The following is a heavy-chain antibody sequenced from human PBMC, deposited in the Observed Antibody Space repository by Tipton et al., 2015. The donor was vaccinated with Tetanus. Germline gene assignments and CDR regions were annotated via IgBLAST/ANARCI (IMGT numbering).Heavy chain of an antibody. CDR3: ARAPYNSPGKYYFDY. V-gene: IGHV4-30-2*01. CDR1: GGSISGGGYS. Sequence: TLSLTCDVSGGSISGGGYSWSWIRQPPGPGKGLEWIGYIYESGTTHYNPSLKSRVTLSLDMSKNHVSLNLTSVTAADTAVYYCARAPYNSPGKYYFDYWGQGILVTVSS. J-gene: IGHJ4*02. D-gene: IGHD5-24*01. CDR2: IYESGTT.